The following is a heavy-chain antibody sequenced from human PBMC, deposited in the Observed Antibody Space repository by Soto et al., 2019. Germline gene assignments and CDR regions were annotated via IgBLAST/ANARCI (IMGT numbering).Heavy chain of an antibody. J-gene: IGHJ6*02. CDR1: GYTFTSYG. CDR3: ARDRFTGATPYYYYYGMDV. V-gene: IGHV1-18*04. CDR2: ISAYNGNT. Sequence: QVQLVQSGAEVKKPGASVKVSRKASGYTFTSYGISWVRQAPGQGLEWMGWISAYNGNTNYAQKLQGRVTMTTDTSTSTAYMELRSLRSDDTAVYYCARDRFTGATPYYYYYGMDVWGQGTTVTVSS. D-gene: IGHD1-26*01.